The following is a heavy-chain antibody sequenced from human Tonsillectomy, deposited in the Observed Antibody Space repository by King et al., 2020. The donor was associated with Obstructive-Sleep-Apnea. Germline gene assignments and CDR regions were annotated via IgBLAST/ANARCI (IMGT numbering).Heavy chain of an antibody. Sequence: QLQESGPGLVKPSETLSLTCTVSGVSISTRNYYWGWIRQPPGKGLEWIGSIDYSGNTFYNPSLKSRLTISVDTSKNHFSLRLSSVTATDTAVYYCASYLLAGTYYFDYWGQGTLVTVSS. J-gene: IGHJ4*02. CDR1: GVSISTRNYY. CDR3: ASYLLAGTYYFDY. V-gene: IGHV4-39*02. D-gene: IGHD3-9*01. CDR2: IDYSGNT.